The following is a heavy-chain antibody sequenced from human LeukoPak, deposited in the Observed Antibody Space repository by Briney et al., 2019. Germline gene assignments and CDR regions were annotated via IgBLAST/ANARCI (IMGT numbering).Heavy chain of an antibody. V-gene: IGHV4-59*01. D-gene: IGHD2-15*01. J-gene: IGHJ6*03. CDR1: GGSISSYY. CDR3: ARGIVVVVAATHYYYYYMDV. CDR2: IYYSGST. Sequence: SETLSLTCTVSGGSISSYYWSWIRQPPGKGLEWIGYIYYSGSTNYNPSLKSRVTISVDTSKNQFSLKLSSMTAADTAVYYCARGIVVVVAATHYYYYYMDVWGKGTTVTVSS.